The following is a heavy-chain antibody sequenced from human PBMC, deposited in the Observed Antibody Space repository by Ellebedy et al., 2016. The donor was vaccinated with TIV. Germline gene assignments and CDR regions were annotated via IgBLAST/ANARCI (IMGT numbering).Heavy chain of an antibody. CDR3: ASASAAGCDY. CDR2: INWNGGST. J-gene: IGHJ4*02. V-gene: IGHV3-20*04. CDR1: GFTFDDYG. Sequence: GESLKISCAASGFTFDDYGMSWVRQAPGKGLEWVSGINWNGGSTGYADSVKGRFTISRDNAKNSLYLQMNSLRAEDTAFYYCASASAAGCDYWGQGTLVAVSS. D-gene: IGHD6-13*01.